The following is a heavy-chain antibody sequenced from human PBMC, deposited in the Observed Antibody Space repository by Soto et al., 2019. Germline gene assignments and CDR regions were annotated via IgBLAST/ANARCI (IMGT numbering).Heavy chain of an antibody. V-gene: IGHV1-8*01. CDR3: VELAR. J-gene: IGHJ4*02. CDR2: LTPSTGNT. CDR1: GYTFINYD. D-gene: IGHD6-6*01. Sequence: QVQLVQSGTEVKKPGASVTVSCKPSGYTFINYDINWVRQATGQGPEWMGFLTPSTGNTGYARRFQGRLTLTSDTSTGTAYMELRGLTSADTAVYYCVELARWGQGSLVAVS.